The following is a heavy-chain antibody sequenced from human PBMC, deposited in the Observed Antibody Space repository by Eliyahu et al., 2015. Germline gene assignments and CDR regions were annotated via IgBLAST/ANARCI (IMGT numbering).Heavy chain of an antibody. Sequence: QVQLQQWGAGLLKPSETLSLTCAVYGGSFSGYYWSWIRQPPGKGLEWIGEINHSGSTNYNPSLKSRVTISVDTSKNQFSLKLSSVTAADTAVYYCARGWLLPFDYWGQGTLVTVSS. CDR2: INHSGST. V-gene: IGHV4-34*01. J-gene: IGHJ4*02. CDR3: ARGWLLPFDY. D-gene: IGHD3-22*01. CDR1: GGSFSGYY.